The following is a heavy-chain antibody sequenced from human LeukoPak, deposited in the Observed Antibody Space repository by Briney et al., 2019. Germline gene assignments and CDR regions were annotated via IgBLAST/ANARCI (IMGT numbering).Heavy chain of an antibody. CDR3: ARDAVYGSGSYYYYYYYYMDV. V-gene: IGHV3-66*01. J-gene: IGHJ6*03. CDR1: GFTVSSNY. Sequence: GGSLRLSCAASGFTVSSNYMSWVRQAPGKGLEWVSVIYSGGSTYYADSVKGRFTISRDNSKNTLYLQMNSLRAEDTAVYYCARDAVYGSGSYYYYYYYYMDVWGKGTTVTISS. D-gene: IGHD3-10*01. CDR2: IYSGGST.